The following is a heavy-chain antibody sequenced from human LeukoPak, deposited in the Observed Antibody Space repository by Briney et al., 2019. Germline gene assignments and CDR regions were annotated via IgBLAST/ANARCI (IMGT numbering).Heavy chain of an antibody. J-gene: IGHJ4*02. CDR1: GGSISSYY. Sequence: SETLSLTCTVSGGSISSYYWSWIRQPAGKGLEWIGRICTSGSTNYNPSLKSRVTMSVDTSKNQFSLKLSSVTAADTAVYYCARDRRVGAAAAGARNWGQGTLVTVSS. CDR2: ICTSGST. CDR3: ARDRRVGAAAAGARN. V-gene: IGHV4-4*07. D-gene: IGHD6-13*01.